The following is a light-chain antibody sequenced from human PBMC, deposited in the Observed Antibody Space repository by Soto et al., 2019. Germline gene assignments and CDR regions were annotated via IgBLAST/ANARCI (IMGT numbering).Light chain of an antibody. Sequence: QSALTQPASVSGSPGQSITISCTGTSSDVGTYNSVSWYQQHPGKAPKLMIYDVNNRPSGVSNRFSGSKSANTASLTISGLQAEDEADYYCSSYTSSTTLVVFGGGTKLTVL. V-gene: IGLV2-14*03. CDR2: DVN. CDR1: SSDVGTYNS. CDR3: SSYTSSTTLVV. J-gene: IGLJ2*01.